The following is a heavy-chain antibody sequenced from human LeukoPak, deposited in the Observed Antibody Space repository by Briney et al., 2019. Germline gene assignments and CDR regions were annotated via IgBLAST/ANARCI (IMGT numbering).Heavy chain of an antibody. CDR3: ARVPIPELLWVGEEQGGYYYYYMDV. CDR2: INPNSGGT. Sequence: ASVKVSCKASGYTFTGYYMHWVRQAPGQGLEWMGWINPNSGGTNYAQKFQGRVTMTRGTSISTAYMELSRLRSDDTAVYYCARVPIPELLWVGEEQGGYYYYYMDVWGKGTTVTISS. D-gene: IGHD3-10*01. J-gene: IGHJ6*03. V-gene: IGHV1-2*02. CDR1: GYTFTGYY.